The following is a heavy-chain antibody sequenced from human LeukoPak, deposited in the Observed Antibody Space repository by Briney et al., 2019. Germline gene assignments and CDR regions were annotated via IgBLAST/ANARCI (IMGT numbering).Heavy chain of an antibody. CDR1: GYTFTNYY. CDR2: INPNSGGT. D-gene: IGHD6-13*01. CDR3: ARDRRSSSWYGPYDY. Sequence: ASVKVSCKASGYTFTNYYMHWVRQAPGQGLEWMGWINPNSGGTNYAQKFQGRVTMTRDTSISTAYMELSRLRSDDTAVYYCARDRRSSSWYGPYDYWGQGTLVTVSS. J-gene: IGHJ4*02. V-gene: IGHV1-2*02.